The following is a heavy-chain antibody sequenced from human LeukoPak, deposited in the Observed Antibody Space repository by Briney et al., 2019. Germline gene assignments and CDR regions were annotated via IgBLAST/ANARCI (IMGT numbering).Heavy chain of an antibody. V-gene: IGHV3-30*03. J-gene: IGHJ4*02. CDR3: ARGPGLAMGKGFFDY. Sequence: PGGYLRLSCAASGFSLSSAGMHWVRPAPGKGVEWVAIISYRGRNKDYVASAKGRCTISRHNSKNTLYLEVNSLRTDDTAVYYCARGPGLAMGKGFFDYCGQGTLVTVSS. CDR1: GFSLSSAG. CDR2: ISYRGRNK. D-gene: IGHD5-18*01.